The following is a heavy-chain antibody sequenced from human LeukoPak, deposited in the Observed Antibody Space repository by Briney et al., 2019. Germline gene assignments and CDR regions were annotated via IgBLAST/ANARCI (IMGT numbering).Heavy chain of an antibody. CDR1: GFTFSSYG. CDR3: AKDEIKNSSGWNFDY. Sequence: GGSLRLSCAASGFTFSSYGMHWVRQAPGKGLEWVAVISYDGSNKYYADSVKGRFTISRDNSKNMLYLQMNSLRAEDTAVYYCAKDEIKNSSGWNFDYWGQGTLVTVSS. CDR2: ISYDGSNK. V-gene: IGHV3-30*18. J-gene: IGHJ4*02. D-gene: IGHD6-19*01.